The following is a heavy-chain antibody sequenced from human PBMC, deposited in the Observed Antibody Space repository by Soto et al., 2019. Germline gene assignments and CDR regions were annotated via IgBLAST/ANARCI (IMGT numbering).Heavy chain of an antibody. J-gene: IGHJ4*02. CDR3: ARSVTYYFDY. D-gene: IGHD5-18*01. Sequence: SSETLSLTCTVSGGSITNNYWSWIRQFPGKGLEWIGYVYSSGSTKHNPSLKSRVTISVDTSKNQFSLKLSSVTAADTAVYYCARSVTYYFDYWGQGTLVTVSS. V-gene: IGHV4-4*08. CDR2: VYSSGST. CDR1: GGSITNNY.